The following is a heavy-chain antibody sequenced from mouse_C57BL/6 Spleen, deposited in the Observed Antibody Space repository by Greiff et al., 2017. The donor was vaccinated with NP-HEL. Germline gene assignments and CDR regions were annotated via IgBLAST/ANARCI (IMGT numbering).Heavy chain of an antibody. Sequence: DVKLQESGPELVKPGASVKIPCKASGYTFTDYNMDWVKQSHGKSLEWIGDINPNNGGTIYNQKFKGKATLTVDKSSSTAYMELRSLTSEDTAVYYCARSGYDYDEGFAYWGQGTLVTVSA. V-gene: IGHV1-18*01. J-gene: IGHJ3*01. CDR2: INPNNGGT. CDR1: GYTFTDYN. CDR3: ARSGYDYDEGFAY. D-gene: IGHD2-4*01.